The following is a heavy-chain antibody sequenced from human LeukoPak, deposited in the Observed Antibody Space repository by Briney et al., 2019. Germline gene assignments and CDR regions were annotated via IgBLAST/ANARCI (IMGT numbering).Heavy chain of an antibody. CDR2: INQGGSDK. CDR3: ARDLSDKRRFDP. V-gene: IGHV3-7*01. CDR1: GFTFSDHW. D-gene: IGHD2/OR15-2a*01. Sequence: PGGSLRLSCAASGFTFSDHWMSWIRQAPGKGLEWVANINQGGSDKNYVASVKGQFTISRDNAANSLYLQMDSLRAEDTAVYYCARDLSDKRRFDPWGQGTLVTVSS. J-gene: IGHJ5*02.